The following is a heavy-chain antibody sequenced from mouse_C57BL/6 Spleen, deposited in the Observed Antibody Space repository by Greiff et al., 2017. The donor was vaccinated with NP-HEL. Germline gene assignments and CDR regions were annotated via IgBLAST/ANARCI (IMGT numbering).Heavy chain of an antibody. J-gene: IGHJ4*01. CDR3: ARRTTVPSMDY. CDR2: IDPSDSYT. CDR1: GYTFTSYW. V-gene: IGHV1-50*01. D-gene: IGHD1-1*01. Sequence: QVQLQQPGAELVKPGASVKLSCKASGYTFTSYWMQWVKQRPGQGLEWIGEIDPSDSYTNYHQKFKGKATLTVDTSSSTAYMQLSSLTSEDSAVYYCARRTTVPSMDYWGQGTSVTVSS.